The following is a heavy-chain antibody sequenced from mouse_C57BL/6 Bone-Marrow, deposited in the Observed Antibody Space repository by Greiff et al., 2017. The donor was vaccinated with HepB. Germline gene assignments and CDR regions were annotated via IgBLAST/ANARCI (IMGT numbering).Heavy chain of an antibody. D-gene: IGHD2-4*01. CDR3: AMDDYDKGAWFAY. V-gene: IGHV1-47*01. CDR2: FHPYNGDT. CDR1: GYTFTTYP. Sequence: LVESGAELVKPGASVKMSCKASGYTFTTYPIEWMKQNHGKSLEWIGNFHPYNGDTKYNEKFKSKATLTVEKSSSTVYLELSRLTSEDSAVYYCAMDDYDKGAWFAYWGQGTLVTVSA. J-gene: IGHJ3*01.